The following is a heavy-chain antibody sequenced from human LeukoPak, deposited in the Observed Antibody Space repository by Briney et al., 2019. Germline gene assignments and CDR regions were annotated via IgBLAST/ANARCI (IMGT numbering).Heavy chain of an antibody. D-gene: IGHD4-17*01. J-gene: IGHJ4*02. CDR3: ARGSRSVTTWGYFDY. Sequence: PGGSLRLSCAASGFTVSTNYMSWVRQAPGKGLEWVSLIYSGGGTYYADSVKGRFTISRDNSRNTLSLQMNSLRVDDTAVYYCARGSRSVTTWGYFDYWGQGALVTVSS. CDR1: GFTVSTNY. V-gene: IGHV3-66*01. CDR2: IYSGGGT.